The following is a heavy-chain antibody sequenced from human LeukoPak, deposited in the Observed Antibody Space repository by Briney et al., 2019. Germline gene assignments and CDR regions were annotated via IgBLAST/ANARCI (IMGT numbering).Heavy chain of an antibody. CDR2: ISSSGSTI. V-gene: IGHV3-11*04. CDR1: GFTFSDFY. Sequence: NPGGSLRLSCAASGFTFSDFYMSWIRQAPGKGLEWVSYISSSGSTIYYADSVKGRFTISRGNAKNSLYLQMNSLRAEDTAVYYCARMTSYYDFRSGYERYYFDYWGQGTLVTVSS. D-gene: IGHD3-3*01. CDR3: ARMTSYYDFRSGYERYYFDY. J-gene: IGHJ4*02.